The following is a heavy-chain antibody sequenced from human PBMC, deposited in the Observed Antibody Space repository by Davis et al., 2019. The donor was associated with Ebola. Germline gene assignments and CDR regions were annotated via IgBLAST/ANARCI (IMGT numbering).Heavy chain of an antibody. J-gene: IGHJ6*02. CDR2: INPNSGGT. CDR3: ARVRYYDSSGYDYYYYGMDV. D-gene: IGHD3-22*01. Sequence: ASVKVSCKASGYTFTGYYMHWVRQAPGQGLEWMGWINPNSGGTNYAQKFQGRVTMTRDTSISTAYMELSRLRSDDTAVYYCARVRYYDSSGYDYYYYGMDVWGQGTTVTVSS. CDR1: GYTFTGYY. V-gene: IGHV1-2*02.